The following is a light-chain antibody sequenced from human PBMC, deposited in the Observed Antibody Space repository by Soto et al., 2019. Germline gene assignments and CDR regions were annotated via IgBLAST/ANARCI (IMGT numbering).Light chain of an antibody. J-gene: IGLJ1*01. CDR3: AAWDVSLKGFV. Sequence: QSVLTQPPSASGTPGQMVTFSCSGSSSNIGINTVNWYRQLPGTAPQLLISDNHRRPSGVPDRFSGSKSGTSASLAISVLQSEDEATYFCAAWDVSLKGFVFGTGTKVTVL. CDR2: DNH. CDR1: SSNIGINT. V-gene: IGLV1-44*01.